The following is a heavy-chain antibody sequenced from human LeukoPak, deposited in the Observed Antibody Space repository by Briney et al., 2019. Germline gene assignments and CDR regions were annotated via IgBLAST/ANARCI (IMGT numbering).Heavy chain of an antibody. CDR2: ISGSGGST. D-gene: IGHD2-2*01. V-gene: IGHV3-23*01. Sequence: PGTSLRLSCAASGFTFSSYAMSWVRQAPGKGLEWVSAISGSGGSTYYADSVKGRFTISRDNSKNTLYLQMNSLRAEDTAVYYCAKDPRAIVVVPAAIDYWGQGTLVTVSS. CDR3: AKDPRAIVVVPAAIDY. J-gene: IGHJ4*02. CDR1: GFTFSSYA.